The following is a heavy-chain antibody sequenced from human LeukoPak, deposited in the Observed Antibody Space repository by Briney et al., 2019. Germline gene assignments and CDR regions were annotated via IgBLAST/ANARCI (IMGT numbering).Heavy chain of an antibody. CDR2: IWYDGSNK. V-gene: IGHV3-33*06. D-gene: IGHD1-26*01. Sequence: GRSLRLSCAASGFTFSSYGMHWVRQAPGKGLEWVAVIWYDGSNKYYADSVKGRFTISRDNSKNTLYLQMNSLRAEDTAVYYCAKEPASGSSLDYWGQGTLVTVSS. J-gene: IGHJ4*02. CDR3: AKEPASGSSLDY. CDR1: GFTFSSYG.